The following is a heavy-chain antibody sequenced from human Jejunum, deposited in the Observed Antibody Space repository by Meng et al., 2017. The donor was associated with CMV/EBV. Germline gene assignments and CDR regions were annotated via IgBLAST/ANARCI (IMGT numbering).Heavy chain of an antibody. D-gene: IGHD3-22*01. J-gene: IGHJ4*02. CDR2: IYYSGSA. Sequence: ISNADYYWTWIRQSPGKGLEWIGYIYYSGSAYYTPSLKSRLNMSVDTSKNQFSLHLSSVTAADTAVYYCARAYAYYYDSSVYYFDYWGQGALVTVSS. CDR3: ARAYAYYYDSSVYYFDY. CDR1: ISNADYY. V-gene: IGHV4-30-4*08.